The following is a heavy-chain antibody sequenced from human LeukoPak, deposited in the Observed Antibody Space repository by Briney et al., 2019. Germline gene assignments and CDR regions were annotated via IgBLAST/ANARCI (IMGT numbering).Heavy chain of an antibody. CDR2: ISGSGGST. J-gene: IGHJ4*02. CDR1: GFTFSSYA. D-gene: IGHD2-2*01. CDR3: AKDRDCTSSCCYFDY. V-gene: IGHV3-23*01. Sequence: AGGSLRLSCAASGFTFSSYAMSWVRQAPGKGLEWVSAISGSGGSTYYADSVKGRFTISRDNSKNTLYLQMNSLRAEDTAVYYCAKDRDCTSSCCYFDYWGQGTLVTVSS.